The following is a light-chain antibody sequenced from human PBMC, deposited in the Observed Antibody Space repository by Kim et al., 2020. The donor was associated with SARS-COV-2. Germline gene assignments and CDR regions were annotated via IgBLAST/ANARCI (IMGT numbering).Light chain of an antibody. CDR2: DAS. Sequence: LSPGERATLSCRASQSVSSHLAWYQQKPGQAPRLLIYDASNRATGIPARFSGSGSGTDFTLTISSLEPEDFAVYYCQQRSNWPLTFSGGTKVDIK. CDR3: QQRSNWPLT. V-gene: IGKV3-11*01. CDR1: QSVSSH. J-gene: IGKJ4*01.